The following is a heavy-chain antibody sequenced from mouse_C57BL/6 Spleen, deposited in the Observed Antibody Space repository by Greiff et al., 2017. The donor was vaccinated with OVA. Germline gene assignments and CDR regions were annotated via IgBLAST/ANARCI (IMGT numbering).Heavy chain of an antibody. CDR3: ARNTPLYYFDY. CDR2: IDPSDSYT. CDR1: GYTFTSYW. J-gene: IGHJ2*01. V-gene: IGHV1-69*01. D-gene: IGHD5-1-1*01. Sequence: QVQLQQPGAELVMPGASVKLSCKASGYTFTSYWMHWVKQRPGQGLEWIGEIDPSDSYTNYNQKFKGKSTLTVDKSSSTAYMQLSSLTSEDSAVYYCARNTPLYYFDYWGQGTTLTVSS.